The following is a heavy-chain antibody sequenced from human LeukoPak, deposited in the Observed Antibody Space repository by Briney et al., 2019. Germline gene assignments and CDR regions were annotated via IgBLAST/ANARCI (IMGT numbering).Heavy chain of an antibody. V-gene: IGHV4-4*07. J-gene: IGHJ2*01. D-gene: IGHD2-2*02. CDR1: GGSISSYY. CDR3: ARDQVGYCSSTSCYTSHFYWYFDL. Sequence: PSETLSLTCTVSGGSISSYYWSWIRQPAGKGLEWIGRIYTSGSTNYNPSLKSRVTMSVDTSKNQFSLKLSSVTAADTAVYYCARDQVGYCSSTSCYTSHFYWYFDLWGRGTLVTVSS. CDR2: IYTSGST.